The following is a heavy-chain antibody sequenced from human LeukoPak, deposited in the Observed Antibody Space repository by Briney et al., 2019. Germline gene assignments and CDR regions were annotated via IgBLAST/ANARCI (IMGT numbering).Heavy chain of an antibody. CDR3: AVSAAALFDP. D-gene: IGHD6-6*01. J-gene: IGHJ5*02. Sequence: SQTLSLTCAVYGGSFSGYFWSWFRQPPGKGLEWIGEINRSGSTNYNSSLSLKSRVTISVDTSKNQFSLKLSSVTAADTAVYYCAVSAAALFDPWGQGTLVTVSS. CDR2: INRSGST. CDR1: GGSFSGYF. V-gene: IGHV4-34*01.